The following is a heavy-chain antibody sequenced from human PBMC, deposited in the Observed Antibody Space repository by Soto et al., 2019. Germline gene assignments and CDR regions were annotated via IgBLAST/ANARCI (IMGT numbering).Heavy chain of an antibody. CDR3: ARPPSPGHYYGLDV. CDR2: VHHSGTT. J-gene: IGHJ6*02. CDR1: GYSISTAYY. Sequence: SETLSLTCTVSGYSISTAYYWGWIRQSPGKGLEWVGAVHHSGTTYYNPSLKSRVTISMDTTNNQFSLKLSFVTAADTAVYYCARPPSPGHYYGLDVWGXGTTVKVSS. D-gene: IGHD3-10*01. V-gene: IGHV4-38-2*02.